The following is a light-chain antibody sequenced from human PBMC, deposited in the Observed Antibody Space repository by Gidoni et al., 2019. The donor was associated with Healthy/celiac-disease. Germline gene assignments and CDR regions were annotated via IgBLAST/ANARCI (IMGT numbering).Light chain of an antibody. V-gene: IGLV2-14*01. CDR1: SSDVGGYNY. J-gene: IGLJ2*01. CDR3: SSYTSSSTPVV. Sequence: QSALTQPASVSGSPGQSITIPCTGTSSDVGGYNYVSWYPQHPGKAPKLMIYEVSNRPSGVANRFSGSKSGNTASLTISGLQAEDEADYYCSSYTSSSTPVVFGGGTKLTVL. CDR2: EVS.